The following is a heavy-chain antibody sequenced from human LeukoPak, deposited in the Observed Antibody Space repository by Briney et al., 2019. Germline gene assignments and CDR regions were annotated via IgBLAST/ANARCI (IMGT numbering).Heavy chain of an antibody. D-gene: IGHD3-22*01. V-gene: IGHV3-23*01. J-gene: IGHJ3*02. CDR3: ARTRTAYYYDSSGSDWAFDI. CDR1: GFTVSSYA. CDR2: ISGSGGST. Sequence: GGSLRLSCAASGFTVSSYAMSWVRQAPGKGLEWVSAISGSGGSTYYADSVKGRFTISRDNSKNTLYLQMNSLRAEDTAVYYCARTRTAYYYDSSGSDWAFDIWGQGTMVTVSS.